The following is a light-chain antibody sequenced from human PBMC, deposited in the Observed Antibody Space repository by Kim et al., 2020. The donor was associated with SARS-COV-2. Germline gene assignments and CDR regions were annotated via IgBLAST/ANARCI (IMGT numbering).Light chain of an antibody. CDR2: DAS. J-gene: IGKJ4*01. Sequence: ASVGDRVTITCQASQDIHNYLNWYQQTPASAPKLLIYDASKLKTGVPSRFSGGGSRTVFTFTISSLQPEDVATYYCQQFDDMPLTFGGGTKVDIK. V-gene: IGKV1-33*01. CDR1: QDIHNY. CDR3: QQFDDMPLT.